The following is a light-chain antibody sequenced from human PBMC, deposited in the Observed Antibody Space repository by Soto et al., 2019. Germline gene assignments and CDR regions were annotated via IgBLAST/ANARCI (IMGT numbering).Light chain of an antibody. CDR2: KAS. CDR1: QSISTW. CDR3: QQYNDYSWT. J-gene: IGKJ1*01. Sequence: DIQMTQSPSTLSASVGDRVTITCRANQSISTWLAWYQQKPGKAPNLLIYKASTLESGVPSRFSGSGSGTEFTLTISSLQPDDFATYYCQQYNDYSWTFGQGTKVEIK. V-gene: IGKV1-5*03.